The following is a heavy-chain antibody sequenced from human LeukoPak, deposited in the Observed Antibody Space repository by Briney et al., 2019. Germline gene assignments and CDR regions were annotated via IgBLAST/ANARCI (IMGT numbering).Heavy chain of an antibody. J-gene: IGHJ3*02. CDR1: GFIFSSYG. CDR3: ARDLWYSGSRAPPRAFDI. D-gene: IGHD1-26*01. V-gene: IGHV3-48*03. CDR2: ISSSGRTM. Sequence: PGGSQRLSCEPSGFIFSSYGMNWVRQAPGKGLEWVSFISSSGRTMYYADSMKGRFTVSRDNAKNSVYLQMNSLRAEDTAVYYCARDLWYSGSRAPPRAFDIWGEGTMVTVSS.